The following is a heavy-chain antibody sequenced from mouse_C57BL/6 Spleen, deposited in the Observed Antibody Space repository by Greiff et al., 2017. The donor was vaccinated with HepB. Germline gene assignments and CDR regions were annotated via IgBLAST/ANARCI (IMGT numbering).Heavy chain of an antibody. J-gene: IGHJ1*03. V-gene: IGHV1-50*01. CDR3: ARRGIYDGYYWYFDV. CDR1: GYTFTSYW. CDR2: IDPSDSYT. D-gene: IGHD2-3*01. Sequence: QVQLQQPGAELVKPGASVKLSCKASGYTFTSYWMQWVKQRPGQGLEWIGEIDPSDSYTNYNQKFKGKATLTVDTSSSTAYMQLSSLTSEDSAVYYCARRGIYDGYYWYFDVWGTGTTVTVSS.